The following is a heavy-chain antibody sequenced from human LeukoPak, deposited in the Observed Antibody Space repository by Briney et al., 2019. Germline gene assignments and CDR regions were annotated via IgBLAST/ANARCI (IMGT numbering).Heavy chain of an antibody. D-gene: IGHD5-18*01. CDR3: ARTTEGGYTSAYFYYYYMDV. V-gene: IGHV4-61*01. Sequence: PSETLSLTCTVSGGSISSSSYYWSWIRQPPGKGLEWIGYIYYSGSTNYDPSLKSRVTISVDTSKNQFSLKLSSVTAADTAVYYCARTTEGGYTSAYFYYYYMDVWGKGTTVTISS. CDR2: IYYSGST. J-gene: IGHJ6*03. CDR1: GGSISSSSYY.